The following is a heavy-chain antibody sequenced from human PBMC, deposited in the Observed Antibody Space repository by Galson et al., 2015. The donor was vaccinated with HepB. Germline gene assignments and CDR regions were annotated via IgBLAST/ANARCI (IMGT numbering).Heavy chain of an antibody. V-gene: IGHV3-13*01. J-gene: IGHJ6*03. CDR2: IGTAGDT. CDR3: ARGVTIFGVPYYMDV. CDR1: GFTFSSYD. Sequence: SLRLSCAASGFTFSSYDMHWVRQAAGKGLEFVSAIGTAGDTYYPGSVKGRYTISRENANNSLYLQMNSLRAGDTAVYYCARGVTIFGVPYYMDVWGKGTTVTVSS. D-gene: IGHD3-3*01.